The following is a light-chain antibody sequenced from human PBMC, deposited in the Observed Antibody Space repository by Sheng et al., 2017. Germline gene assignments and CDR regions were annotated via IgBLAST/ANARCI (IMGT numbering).Light chain of an antibody. CDR2: AAS. CDR3: LQDASFPYS. Sequence: DIQLAQSPSFLSASVGDRVTITCRASQDITSYLAWYQHKPGKAPMLLIYAASSLQSGVPSRFGGSGSGTEFTLTISSLQPEDFATYYCLQDASFPYSFGQGTELVIK. J-gene: IGKJ2*03. V-gene: IGKV1-9*01. CDR1: QDITSY.